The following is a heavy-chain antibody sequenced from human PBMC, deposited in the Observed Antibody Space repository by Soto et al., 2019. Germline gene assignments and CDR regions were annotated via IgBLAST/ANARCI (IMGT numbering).Heavy chain of an antibody. Sequence: QITLKESGPMLVKPTQTLTLTCSFSGFSISTSGVGVGWIRQAPGQALEWLAFAYWDNDNRYNPSLRSRLMVAKDPSKSLVVLLMSNMDPVDTATYYCAHRRGGYNWDDGYFDYWGQGTLVTVSS. V-gene: IGHV2-5*02. J-gene: IGHJ4*02. CDR1: GFSISTSGVG. CDR2: AYWDNDN. D-gene: IGHD1-20*01. CDR3: AHRRGGYNWDDGYFDY.